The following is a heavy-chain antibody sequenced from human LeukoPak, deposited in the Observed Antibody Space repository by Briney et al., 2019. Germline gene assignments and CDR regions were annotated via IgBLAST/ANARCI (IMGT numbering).Heavy chain of an antibody. Sequence: SETLSLTCTVSGASISNFYWSWIRQPPGKGLEWIGYIYYSGSTNYNPSLKRRVTISVDTSKNQFSLKLSSVTAADTAVYYCARGFPFNYWGQGTLVTVSS. V-gene: IGHV4-59*08. CDR1: GASISNFY. CDR2: IYYSGST. J-gene: IGHJ4*02. CDR3: ARGFPFNY.